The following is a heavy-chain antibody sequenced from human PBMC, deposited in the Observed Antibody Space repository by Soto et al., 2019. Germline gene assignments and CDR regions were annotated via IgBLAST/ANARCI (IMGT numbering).Heavy chain of an antibody. CDR2: IYYSGST. CDR3: ARFNWDFAL. Sequence: QVQLQESGPGLVKPSETLSLTCTVSGGSISSYYWSWIRQPPGKGLEWIGYIYYSGSTNYNPSLKSRLSISVDTSKNQFSLQLSSVTDADTAVYYCARFNWDFALWGRGPLVTVSS. V-gene: IGHV4-59*08. J-gene: IGHJ2*01. CDR1: GGSISSYY.